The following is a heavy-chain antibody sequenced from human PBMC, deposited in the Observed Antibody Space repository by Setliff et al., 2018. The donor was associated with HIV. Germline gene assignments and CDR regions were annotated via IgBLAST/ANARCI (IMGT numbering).Heavy chain of an antibody. CDR2: IYYSGST. CDR1: GGSISSYY. D-gene: IGHD3-3*01. V-gene: IGHV4-59*01. Sequence: SETLSLTCTVSGGSISSYYWSWIRQPPGRGLEWIGYIYYSGSTNYNPSLKSRVTISVDTSKNQFSLKLNSVTAADTAVYYCARSPPTTFWSGYTYYYYMDVWGKGTTVTVSS. CDR3: ARSPPTTFWSGYTYYYYMDV. J-gene: IGHJ6*03.